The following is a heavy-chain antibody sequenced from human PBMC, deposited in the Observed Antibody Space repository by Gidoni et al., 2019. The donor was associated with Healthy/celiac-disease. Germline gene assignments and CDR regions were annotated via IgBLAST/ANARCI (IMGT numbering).Heavy chain of an antibody. CDR3: ARQVMTTVTTPWFDP. CDR1: GGSLSSSSYY. J-gene: IGHJ5*02. Sequence: QLQLQESGPGLVKPSETLSLTCTVSGGSLSSSSYYWGWIRQPPGKGLEWIGSIYYSGSTYYNPSLKSRVTISVDTSKNQFSLKLSSVTAADTAVYYCARQVMTTVTTPWFDPWGQGTLVTVSS. D-gene: IGHD4-4*01. V-gene: IGHV4-39*01. CDR2: IYYSGST.